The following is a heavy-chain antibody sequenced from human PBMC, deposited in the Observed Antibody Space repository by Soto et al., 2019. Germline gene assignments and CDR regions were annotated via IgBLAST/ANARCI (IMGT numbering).Heavy chain of an antibody. CDR2: IYYSGST. J-gene: IGHJ5*02. Sequence: PSETLSLTCTVSGGSISSYYWSWIRQPPGKGLEWIGYIYYSGSTNYNPSLKSRVTISVDTSKNQFSLKLSSVTAADTAVYYCAREISYYYGSGSLERTNWFDPWGQGTLVTVPQ. CDR3: AREISYYYGSGSLERTNWFDP. V-gene: IGHV4-59*01. D-gene: IGHD3-10*01. CDR1: GGSISSYY.